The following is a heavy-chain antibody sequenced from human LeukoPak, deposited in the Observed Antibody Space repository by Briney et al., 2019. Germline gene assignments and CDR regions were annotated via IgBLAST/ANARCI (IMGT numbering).Heavy chain of an antibody. CDR3: ARDLGGSGWSKGDY. Sequence: ASVKVSCKASGYTFTGYYMHWVRQAPGQGLEWMGWINPNSGSTNYAQKFQGRVTMTRDTSISTAYMELSRLRSDDTAVYYCARDLGGSGWSKGDYWGQGTLVTVSS. V-gene: IGHV1-2*02. D-gene: IGHD6-19*01. J-gene: IGHJ4*02. CDR2: INPNSGST. CDR1: GYTFTGYY.